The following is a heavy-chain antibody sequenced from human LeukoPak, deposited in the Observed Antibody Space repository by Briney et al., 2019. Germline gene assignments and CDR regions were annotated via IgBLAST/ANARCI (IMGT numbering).Heavy chain of an antibody. Sequence: PSGTLSLTCAVSGGSISSSNWWSWVRQPPGKGLEWIGEIYHSGSTNYNPSLKSRVTISVDKSKNQFSLKLSSVTAADTAVYYCARVPYYGSGSGAFDIWGQGTMVTVSS. CDR1: GGSISSSNW. V-gene: IGHV4-4*02. CDR2: IYHSGST. D-gene: IGHD3-10*01. J-gene: IGHJ3*02. CDR3: ARVPYYGSGSGAFDI.